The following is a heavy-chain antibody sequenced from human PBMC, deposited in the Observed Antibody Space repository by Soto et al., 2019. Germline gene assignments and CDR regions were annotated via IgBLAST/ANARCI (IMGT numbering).Heavy chain of an antibody. CDR1: GFTFSSYS. CDR3: ARAGVASGPAIRITIFGVVTRYGMDV. V-gene: IGHV3-21*01. D-gene: IGHD3-3*01. CDR2: ISSSSSYI. Sequence: PGGSLRLSCAASGFTFSSYSMNWVRQAPGKGLEWVSSISSSSSYIYYADSVKGRFTISRDNAKNSLYLQMNSLRAEDTAVYYCARAGVASGPAIRITIFGVVTRYGMDVWGQGTTVTVSS. J-gene: IGHJ6*02.